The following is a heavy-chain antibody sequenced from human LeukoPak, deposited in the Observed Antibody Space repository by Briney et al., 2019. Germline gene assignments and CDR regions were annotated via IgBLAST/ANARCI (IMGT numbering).Heavy chain of an antibody. D-gene: IGHD2-15*01. J-gene: IGHJ4*02. CDR1: GFTFSSYW. CDR3: ARVALYCSGGSCYSHYFDY. V-gene: IGHV3-7*01. Sequence: GGSLRLSCADSGFTFSSYWMSWVRQAPGKGLEWVANIKQDGSEEYYVDSVKGRFTISRDNAKNSLYLQMNSLRAEDTAVYYCARVALYCSGGSCYSHYFDYWGQGTLVTVSS. CDR2: IKQDGSEE.